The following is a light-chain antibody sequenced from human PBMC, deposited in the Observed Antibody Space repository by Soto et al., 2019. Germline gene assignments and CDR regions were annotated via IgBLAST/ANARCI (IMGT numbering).Light chain of an antibody. CDR2: GAA. CDR1: QSVSSH. Sequence: EIVMTQSPATLSVSPGEGCTVSFRASQSVSSHLAWYQHKPGQAPRLLFYGAATRATGIPDRFSGSGSATDFTLTISSLEPEDFAVYYCQQRCDWPLTFGGGTKVDIK. CDR3: QQRCDWPLT. V-gene: IGKV3-11*01. J-gene: IGKJ4*01.